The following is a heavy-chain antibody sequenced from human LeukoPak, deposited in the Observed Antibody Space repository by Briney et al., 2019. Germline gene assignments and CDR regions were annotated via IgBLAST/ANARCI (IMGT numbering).Heavy chain of an antibody. CDR1: GFTFSSYS. J-gene: IGHJ5*02. D-gene: IGHD6-13*01. V-gene: IGHV3-48*04. CDR3: AREAYSIMYNWFDP. CDR2: ISSSSSTI. Sequence: GSLRLSCAASGFTFSSYSMNWVRQAPGKGLEWVSYISSSSSTIYYADSVKGRFTISRDNAKNSLYLQMNSLRAEDTAVYYCAREAYSIMYNWFDPWGQGTLVTVSS.